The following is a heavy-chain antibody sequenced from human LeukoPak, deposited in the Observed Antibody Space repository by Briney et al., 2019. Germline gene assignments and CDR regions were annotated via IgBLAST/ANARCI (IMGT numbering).Heavy chain of an antibody. CDR3: AREQILIGLYYFDY. J-gene: IGHJ4*02. V-gene: IGHV4-34*01. CDR2: INHGGDT. Sequence: SETLSLTCAVSGGSFSDYYWSWIRQPPGKGLEWIGEINHGGDTNYNSSLQSRVTLSVDTSSNQFSLILSSVTAADTAVYYCAREQILIGLYYFDYWGQGTLVTVSS. CDR1: GGSFSDYY. D-gene: IGHD3-9*01.